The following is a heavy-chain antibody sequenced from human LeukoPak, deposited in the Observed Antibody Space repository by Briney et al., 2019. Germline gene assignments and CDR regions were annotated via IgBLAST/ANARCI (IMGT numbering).Heavy chain of an antibody. CDR2: ITSSSSYM. Sequence: GGSLRLSCAASGFTFSSYTMNWVRQAPGKGLEWVSSITSSSSYMYYADSLKGRFTISRDNAKNSLYLQMNTLRAEDTAVYYCARAAFPSYSNDYYYMDVWGKGTTVTVSS. V-gene: IGHV3-21*01. CDR3: ARAAFPSYSNDYYYMDV. J-gene: IGHJ6*03. D-gene: IGHD4-11*01. CDR1: GFTFSSYT.